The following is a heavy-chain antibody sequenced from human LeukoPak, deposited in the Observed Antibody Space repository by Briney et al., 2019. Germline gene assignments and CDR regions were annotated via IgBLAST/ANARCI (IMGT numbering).Heavy chain of an antibody. D-gene: IGHD2-2*01. V-gene: IGHV3-23*01. CDR2: ISGSGGNT. Sequence: GGSLRLSCAASGFNFANHAMSWVRQAPGKGLEWVSVISGSGGNTYYADSVKGRFTISRDNSENTLYLQMNSLRADDTAVYFCVKGASIVVVPAAFDYWGQGTLVTVSS. CDR3: VKGASIVVVPAAFDY. CDR1: GFNFANHA. J-gene: IGHJ4*02.